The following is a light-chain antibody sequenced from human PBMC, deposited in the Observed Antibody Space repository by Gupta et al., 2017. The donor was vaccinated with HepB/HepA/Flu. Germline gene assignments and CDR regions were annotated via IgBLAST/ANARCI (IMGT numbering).Light chain of an antibody. J-gene: IGLJ2*01. CDR3: CAYLGSGSMVV. V-gene: IGLV2-23*02. Sequence: QSALTQPASASGSPGQSITISCTGTSSDIGAYDHVSWYQQHPGKAPKLMIYEVTKRPSGVSNRFSGSKYGSRAALTIAWLQAEEEADYYCCAYLGSGSMVVFGGGTKLTVL. CDR1: SSDIGAYDH. CDR2: EVT.